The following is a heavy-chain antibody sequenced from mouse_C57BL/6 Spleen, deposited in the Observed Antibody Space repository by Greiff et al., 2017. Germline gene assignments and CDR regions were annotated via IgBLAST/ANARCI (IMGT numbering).Heavy chain of an antibody. J-gene: IGHJ1*03. Sequence: EVQLQQSGPELVKPGASVKIPCKASGYTFTDYNMDWVKQSHGKSLEWIGDINPNNGGTIYNQKFKGKATLTVDKSSSPAYMELRSLTSEDTAVYYCARRDYYGPYWYFDVWGTGTTVTVSS. D-gene: IGHD1-1*01. CDR2: INPNNGGT. V-gene: IGHV1-18*01. CDR3: ARRDYYGPYWYFDV. CDR1: GYTFTDYN.